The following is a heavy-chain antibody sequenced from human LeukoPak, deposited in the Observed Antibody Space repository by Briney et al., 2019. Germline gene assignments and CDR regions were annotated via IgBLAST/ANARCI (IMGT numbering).Heavy chain of an antibody. CDR2: ISHDGGAK. V-gene: IGHV3-30*03. D-gene: IGHD3-16*01. J-gene: IGHJ5*02. CDR3: ARDWGSSGWYNWFDP. Sequence: GGSLRLSCGVSGFSIGNPGMHWIRQAPDKGLEWVAMISHDGGAKYYGDSVKGRLTISRDNSDNTLYLQMNRLRVEDTAVYYCARDWGSSGWYNWFDPWGQGILVTVSS. CDR1: GFSIGNPG.